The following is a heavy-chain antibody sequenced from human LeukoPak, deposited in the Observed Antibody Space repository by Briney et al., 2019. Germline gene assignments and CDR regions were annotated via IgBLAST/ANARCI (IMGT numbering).Heavy chain of an antibody. CDR2: ITTSDGNT. Sequence: GSLRLSCAASGFTFSSYTMSWVRQAPGKGLEWVSTITTSDGNTYYADSVKGRFTVSRDSSKNTLFLQMNSLRAEDTAVYYCAKDGGLWVSAHWGDSWGRGTLVTVSS. CDR3: AKDGGLWVSAHWGDS. D-gene: IGHD7-27*01. CDR1: GFTFSSYT. V-gene: IGHV3-23*01. J-gene: IGHJ4*02.